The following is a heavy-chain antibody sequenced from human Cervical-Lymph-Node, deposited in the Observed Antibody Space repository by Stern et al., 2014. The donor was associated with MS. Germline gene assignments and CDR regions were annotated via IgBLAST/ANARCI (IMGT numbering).Heavy chain of an antibody. CDR1: GGSITGYY. V-gene: IGHV4-59*08. D-gene: IGHD2-15*01. Sequence: VQLEESGPGLVKASETLSLTCTVSGGSITGYYWCWIRQPPGKGLEWIGHIYYFGSTSYNPSLKSRVSTSVDTYTNQLSLNLYSMTAADTAVYYCARGDRGAFDIWGQGTVVTVSS. CDR3: ARGDRGAFDI. J-gene: IGHJ3*02. CDR2: IYYFGST.